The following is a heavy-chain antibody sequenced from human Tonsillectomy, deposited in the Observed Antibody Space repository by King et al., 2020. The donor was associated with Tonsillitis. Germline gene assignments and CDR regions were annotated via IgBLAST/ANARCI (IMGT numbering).Heavy chain of an antibody. CDR2: ISFDGSNK. V-gene: IGHV3-30*19. Sequence: VQLVESGGGVVQPGRSLRLSCAASGFIFSNYGMHWVRQAPGKGLEWVARISFDGSNKYYADSVKGRFTISRDNSKDTLYLHMYSLRVEDTAVYYCAKSFFGSGSYFDHWGQGNLVTVSS. D-gene: IGHD3-10*01. CDR1: GFIFSNYG. J-gene: IGHJ4*02. CDR3: AKSFFGSGSYFDH.